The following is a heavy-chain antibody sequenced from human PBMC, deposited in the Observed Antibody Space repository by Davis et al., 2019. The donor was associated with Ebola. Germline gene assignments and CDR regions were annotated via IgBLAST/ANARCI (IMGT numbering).Heavy chain of an antibody. CDR1: GFTFSSYW. V-gene: IGHV3-48*01. D-gene: IGHD3-10*01. Sequence: GGSLRLSCAASGFTFSSYWMHWVRQAPGKGLEWVSYISSSSSTIYYADSVKGRFTISRDNSKKTLYLQMNSLRAEDTAVYYCARGGYFDYWGQGTLVTVSS. CDR2: ISSSSSTI. J-gene: IGHJ4*02. CDR3: ARGGYFDY.